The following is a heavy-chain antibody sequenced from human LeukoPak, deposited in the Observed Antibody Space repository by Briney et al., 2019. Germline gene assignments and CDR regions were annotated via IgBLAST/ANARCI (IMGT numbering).Heavy chain of an antibody. V-gene: IGHV4-39*01. CDR3: ARIRRLRYKNWFDP. CDR1: GGSMSSSSYY. Sequence: SETLSLTCTVSGGSMSSSSYYWGWIRQPPGKGLEWIGSIYSSGSTYYNPSLKSRVTISVDTSKNQFSLTLNSVTAADTAVYYCARIRRLRYKNWFDPWGQGTLVTVSS. D-gene: IGHD4-17*01. J-gene: IGHJ5*02. CDR2: IYSSGST.